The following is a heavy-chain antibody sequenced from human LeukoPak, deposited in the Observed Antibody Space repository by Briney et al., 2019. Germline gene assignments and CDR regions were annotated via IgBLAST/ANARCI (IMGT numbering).Heavy chain of an antibody. V-gene: IGHV3-7*01. CDR1: GFTFSSYA. Sequence: GGSLRLSCAASGFTFSSYAMSWVRQAPGKGLEWVANIKQDGSEKYYVDSVKGRFTISRDNAKKSLSLQMNGLRVDDTAVYYCAAGEGWVFDYWGQGTLVTVSS. CDR2: IKQDGSEK. CDR3: AAGEGWVFDY. D-gene: IGHD1-26*01. J-gene: IGHJ4*02.